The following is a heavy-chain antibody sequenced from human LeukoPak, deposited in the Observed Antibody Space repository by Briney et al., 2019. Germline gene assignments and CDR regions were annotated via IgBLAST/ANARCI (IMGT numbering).Heavy chain of an antibody. CDR1: GFTFSDYY. D-gene: IGHD2-15*01. CDR3: ARSTGDCSGGTCYSDFDC. Sequence: GGSLRLSCAASGFTFSDYYMSWIRQAPGKGLEWVSYISSSGSTIYYADSVKGRFTISRDNAKNSLYLQMNSLRAEDTAVYYCARSTGDCSGGTCYSDFDCWGQGTLVTVSS. J-gene: IGHJ4*02. CDR2: ISSSGSTI. V-gene: IGHV3-11*01.